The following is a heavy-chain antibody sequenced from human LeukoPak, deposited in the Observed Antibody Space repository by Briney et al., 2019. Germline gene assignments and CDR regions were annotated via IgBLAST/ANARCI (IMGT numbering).Heavy chain of an antibody. CDR3: ARANYYGEDFDY. V-gene: IGHV1-18*01. CDR2: ISAYNGNT. J-gene: IGHJ4*02. D-gene: IGHD4-17*01. Sequence: ASVKVSCKASGYTFTSYGISWVRQAPGQGLEWMGWISAYNGNTNYAQKFQGRVTMTRDTSISTAYMELSRLRSDDTAVYYCARANYYGEDFDYWGQGTLVTVSS. CDR1: GYTFTSYG.